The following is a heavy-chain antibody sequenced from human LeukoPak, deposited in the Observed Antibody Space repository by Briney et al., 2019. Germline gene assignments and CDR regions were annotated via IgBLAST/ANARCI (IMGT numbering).Heavy chain of an antibody. CDR2: ITSYSDDT. V-gene: IGHV3-23*01. CDR1: EFTFISYV. Sequence: GGSLRLSCAASEFTFISYVMAWVRQAPDRGLEWVSAITSYSDDTYYTDSVKDRFIISRDNSENTLYLQMNSLRAEDTAVYYCAKGSGYSRPYYFDPWGQGTLVTVSS. J-gene: IGHJ4*02. D-gene: IGHD5-18*01. CDR3: AKGSGYSRPYYFDP.